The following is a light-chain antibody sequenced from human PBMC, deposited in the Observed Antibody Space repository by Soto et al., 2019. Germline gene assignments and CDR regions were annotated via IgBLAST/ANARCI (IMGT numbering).Light chain of an antibody. V-gene: IGKV3-15*01. CDR1: QSISTE. J-gene: IGKJ2*01. CDR3: QQGHNWPLT. CDR2: SAS. Sequence: EIVMTQSPATLSVSPGERATLSCRASQSISTELAWYQQKPGQPPRLLIYSASTRATGVPARFTGSGSGSELTLTINGLQSEDFAVYYCQQGHNWPLTFGQGTRLEI.